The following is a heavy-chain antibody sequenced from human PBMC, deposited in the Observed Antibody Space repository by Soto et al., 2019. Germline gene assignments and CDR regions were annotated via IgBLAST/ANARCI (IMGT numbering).Heavy chain of an antibody. CDR2: INSDGSST. V-gene: IGHV3-74*01. J-gene: IGHJ4*02. Sequence: EVQLVESGGGLVQPGGSLRLSCAASGFTFSSYWMHWVRQAPGKGLVWVSRINSDGSSTSYADSVKGRFTISRDNAKNTLYLRMNSLRAEDTAVYYCARVSRITGTTIEDYWGQGTLVTVSS. D-gene: IGHD1-20*01. CDR3: ARVSRITGTTIEDY. CDR1: GFTFSSYW.